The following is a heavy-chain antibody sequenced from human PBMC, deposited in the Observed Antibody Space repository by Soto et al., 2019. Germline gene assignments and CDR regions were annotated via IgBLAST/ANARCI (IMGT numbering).Heavy chain of an antibody. CDR3: ARDNGQAALPGYCSGGSCYEMWYFDY. J-gene: IGHJ4*02. CDR1: GGTFSSYA. D-gene: IGHD2-15*01. CDR2: IIPIFGTA. V-gene: IGHV1-69*01. Sequence: QVQLVQSGAEVKKPGSSVKVSCKASGGTFSSYAISWVRQAPGQGLEWMGGIIPIFGTANYAQKFQGRVTITADESTSTAYMELSSLRSEDTAVYYCARDNGQAALPGYCSGGSCYEMWYFDYWGQGTLVTVSS.